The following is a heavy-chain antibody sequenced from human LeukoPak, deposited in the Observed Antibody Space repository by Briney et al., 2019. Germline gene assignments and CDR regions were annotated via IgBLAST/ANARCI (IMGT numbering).Heavy chain of an antibody. V-gene: IGHV3-20*04. CDR2: ISWSGGST. CDR1: GFTFNDYG. Sequence: GGSLRLSCAASGFTFNDYGMSWVRQAPGKGLEWVSGISWSGGSTGYADSVKGRFTISRDNAKNSLYLQMNSLRAEDTAVYYCARDGAVAGLGYYYYYYGMDVWGQGTTVTVSS. J-gene: IGHJ6*02. D-gene: IGHD6-19*01. CDR3: ARDGAVAGLGYYYYYYGMDV.